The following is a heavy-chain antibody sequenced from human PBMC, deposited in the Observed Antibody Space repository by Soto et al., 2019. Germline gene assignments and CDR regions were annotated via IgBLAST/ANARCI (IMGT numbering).Heavy chain of an antibody. CDR3: AIAFLRGVTTFNY. Sequence: GSLRLSCAASGFTFSSYAMSWVRQAPGKGLEWVSAISGSGGSTYYADSVKGRFTISRDNSKNTLYLQMNSLRAEDTAVYYCAIAFLRGVTTFNYRGQGTPVTVSS. J-gene: IGHJ4*02. CDR1: GFTFSSYA. V-gene: IGHV3-23*01. CDR2: ISGSGGST. D-gene: IGHD4-17*01.